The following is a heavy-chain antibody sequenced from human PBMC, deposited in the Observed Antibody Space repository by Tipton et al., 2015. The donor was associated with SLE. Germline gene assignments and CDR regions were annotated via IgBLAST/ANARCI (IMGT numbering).Heavy chain of an antibody. CDR2: IRYDGSNK. V-gene: IGHV3-30*02. J-gene: IGHJ4*02. CDR3: AKVLEGFWSALGY. D-gene: IGHD3-3*01. Sequence: SLRLSCAASGFTFSSYGMHWVRQAPGKGLEWVAFIRYDGSNKYYADSVKGRFTISSDNSKNTLYLQMNSLRAEDTAVYYCAKVLEGFWSALGYWGQGSLVTVSS. CDR1: GFTFSSYG.